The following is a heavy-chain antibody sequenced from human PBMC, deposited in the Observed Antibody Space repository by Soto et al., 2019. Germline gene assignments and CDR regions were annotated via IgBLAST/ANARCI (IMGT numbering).Heavy chain of an antibody. CDR1: GYTFNTYG. D-gene: IGHD3-3*01. CDR2: ISAYNGDT. V-gene: IGHV1-18*04. Sequence: QVQLVQSGPEVKKPGASVKVSCKASGYTFNTYGISWVRQAPGQGLEWMGWISAYNGDTKYAQKFQGRVTMTTDTPTSTAHMALRSLRSADTAVYYCAREFLEWSDRDYWGQGNLLTVSS. CDR3: AREFLEWSDRDY. J-gene: IGHJ4*02.